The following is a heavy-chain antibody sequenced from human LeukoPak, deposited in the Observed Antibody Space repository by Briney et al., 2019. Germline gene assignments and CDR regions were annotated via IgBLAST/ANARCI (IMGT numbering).Heavy chain of an antibody. CDR2: VYYRGGT. J-gene: IGHJ4*02. D-gene: IGHD6-6*01. V-gene: IGHV4-39*02. Sequence: PSETLSLTCTVSGGSISSETSYWAWIRQAPGKGLEWIAAVYYRGGTYYNPSLKSRLTISIDTSRSQFSLKLHSVTAADTAVYYCARDSPYSTSPMFDSWGQGTLVTVSS. CDR3: ARDSPYSTSPMFDS. CDR1: GGSISSETSY.